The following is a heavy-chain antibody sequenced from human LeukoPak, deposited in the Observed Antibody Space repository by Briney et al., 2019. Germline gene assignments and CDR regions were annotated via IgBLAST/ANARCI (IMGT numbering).Heavy chain of an antibody. D-gene: IGHD2-21*02. CDR1: GFTVSSKY. Sequence: GGSLRLSCAASGFTVSSKYMSWVRQAPGKGLEWVSLIYSDGTTYYAGSVKGRFTISRDSSKNTLYLQMNSLRAEDTAVYYCSRDFVVTGTIFDYWGQGTLVTVSS. J-gene: IGHJ4*02. V-gene: IGHV3-66*01. CDR2: IYSDGTT. CDR3: SRDFVVTGTIFDY.